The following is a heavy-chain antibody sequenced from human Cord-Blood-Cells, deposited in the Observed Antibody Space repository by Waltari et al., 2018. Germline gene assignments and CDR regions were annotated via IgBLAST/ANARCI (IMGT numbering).Heavy chain of an antibody. J-gene: IGHJ4*02. V-gene: IGHV4-39*01. CDR1: GGSISSSSYY. CDR2: IYYRGST. Sequence: QLQLQESGPGLVKPSETLSLTCTVSGGSISSSSYYWGWIRQPPGKGLEWIGTIYYRGSTYYTPSRKRRVTISVDTSKNQFSLKLSSVTAADTAVYYCAGTRDCSGGSCYTFQVDYWGQGTLVTVSS. D-gene: IGHD2-15*01. CDR3: AGTRDCSGGSCYTFQVDY.